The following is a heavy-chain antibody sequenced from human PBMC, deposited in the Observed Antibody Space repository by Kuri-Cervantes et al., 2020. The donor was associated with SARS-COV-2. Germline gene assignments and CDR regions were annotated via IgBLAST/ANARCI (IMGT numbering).Heavy chain of an antibody. D-gene: IGHD2-8*01. CDR1: GYTFTGYY. J-gene: IGHJ5*02. Sequence: ASVKVSCKASGYTFTGYYMHWVRQAPGQGLEWMGWINPNSGGTNYAQKFQGRVTMTRDTSISTAYMELSSLRSDDTAVYYCARDRVVLMVYAILGTWFDPWGQGTLVTVSS. V-gene: IGHV1-2*02. CDR3: ARDRVVLMVYAILGTWFDP. CDR2: INPNSGGT.